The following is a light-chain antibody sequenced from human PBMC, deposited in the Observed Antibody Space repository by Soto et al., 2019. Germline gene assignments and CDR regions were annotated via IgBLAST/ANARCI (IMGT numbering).Light chain of an antibody. V-gene: IGKV3-20*01. CDR3: QQYNSHPRT. J-gene: IGKJ1*01. CDR1: QTVRNNY. Sequence: EFVLTQSPGTLSLSPGERATLSCRASQTVRNNYLAWYQQKPGQAPRLLIYDASSRATGIPDRFSGGGSGTDFTLTISSLQPDDFATYYCQQYNSHPRTFGQGTKVDI. CDR2: DAS.